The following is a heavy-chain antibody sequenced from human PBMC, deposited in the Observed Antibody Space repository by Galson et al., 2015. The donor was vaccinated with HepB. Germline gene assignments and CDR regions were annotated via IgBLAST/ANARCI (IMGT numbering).Heavy chain of an antibody. CDR1: GFTFSSYS. V-gene: IGHV3-21*01. Sequence: SLRLSCAASGFTFSSYSMNWVRQAPGKGLEWVSSISSSSSYIYYADSVKGRFTISRDNAKNSLYLQMNSLRAEDTAVYYCARDWCSGGSCYDYFDYWGQGTLVTVSS. J-gene: IGHJ4*02. D-gene: IGHD2-15*01. CDR2: ISSSSSYI. CDR3: ARDWCSGGSCYDYFDY.